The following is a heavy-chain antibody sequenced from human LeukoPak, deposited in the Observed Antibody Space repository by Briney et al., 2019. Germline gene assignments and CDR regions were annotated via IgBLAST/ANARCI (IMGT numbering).Heavy chain of an antibody. D-gene: IGHD2-2*01. CDR1: GDSVSSNSAT. V-gene: IGHV6-1*01. J-gene: IGHJ5*02. CDR3: ARGGYCSSTSCYWDSSNWFDP. CDR2: TYYRSKWYN. Sequence: SQILSLTCAISGDSVSSNSATWIWIRQSPSRGLEWLGRTYYRSKWYNDYAVSVKSRLTINPDTSKNQFSLQLNSVTPEDTAVYYCARGGYCSSTSCYWDSSNWFDPWGQGTLVTVSS.